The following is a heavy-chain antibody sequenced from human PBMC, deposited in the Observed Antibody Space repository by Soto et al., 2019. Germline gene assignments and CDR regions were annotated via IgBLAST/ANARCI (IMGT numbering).Heavy chain of an antibody. CDR2: ISAYTDDP. J-gene: IGHJ5*02. D-gene: IGHD2-2*01. CDR1: GNTFTNFG. CDR3: ARVIPGAEAWFDP. Sequence: RASVKVSCKASGNTFTNFGVTWVRQAPGQGLEWMGWISAYTDDPNYAQKFQGRVTMTIDTSTGTAYLDLRSLTSDDTAVYYCARVIPGAEAWFDPWGQGTLVTVSS. V-gene: IGHV1-18*01.